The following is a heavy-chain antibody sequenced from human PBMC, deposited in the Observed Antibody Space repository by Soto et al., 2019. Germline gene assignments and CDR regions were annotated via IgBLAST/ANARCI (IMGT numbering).Heavy chain of an antibody. CDR1: CGSISSGGYY. J-gene: IGHJ4*02. CDR2: IYYSGST. CDR3: ATHGGPKYYYGSGSYLPDY. D-gene: IGHD3-10*01. Sequence: PSETLSLTCTVSCGSISSGGYYWSWIRQHPGKGLEWIGYIYYSGSTYYNPSLKSRVTISVDTSKNQFSLKLSSVTAADTAVYYCATHGGPKYYYGSGSYLPDYWGQGTLVT. V-gene: IGHV4-31*03.